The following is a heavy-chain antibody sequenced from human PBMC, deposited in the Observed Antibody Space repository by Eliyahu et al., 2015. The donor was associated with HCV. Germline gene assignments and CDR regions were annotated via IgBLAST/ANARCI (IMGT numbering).Heavy chain of an antibody. D-gene: IGHD3-10*01. Sequence: QLHLQESGPGLVKPSETLSLTCTVSGASISGXDXYWGWIRQPPGKGXXWIAGIYXNGDSWSSXSLKSRVXISVDTSKNQFSLKLSSVTAADTAVYYCARHEIFARLYYSDSGTLDFWGQGTLVTVSS. CDR1: GASISGXDXY. CDR2: IYXNGDS. V-gene: IGHV4-39*01. CDR3: ARHEIFARLYYSDSGTLDF. J-gene: IGHJ4*02.